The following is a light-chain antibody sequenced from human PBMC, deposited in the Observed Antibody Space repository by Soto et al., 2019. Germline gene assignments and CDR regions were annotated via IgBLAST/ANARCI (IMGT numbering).Light chain of an antibody. CDR2: GAS. V-gene: IGKV3-20*01. Sequence: EIVLTQSPGTLSLSPGERATLSCRASQSVSSSYLAWYQQKPGQAPRLLIYGASSSATGIPDRFSGSGCGTDFTFTISRLEPEDFAVYYCQQYGSSPSPMYTFGQGTKLEIK. CDR1: QSVSSSY. J-gene: IGKJ2*01. CDR3: QQYGSSPSPMYT.